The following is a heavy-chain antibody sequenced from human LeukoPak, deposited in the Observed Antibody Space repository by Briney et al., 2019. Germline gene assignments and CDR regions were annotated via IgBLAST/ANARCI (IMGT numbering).Heavy chain of an antibody. Sequence: SETLSLTCTVSGYSISSGYYWGWIRQPPGKGLEWIGSIYHSGSTYYNPSLKSRVTISVDTSKNQFSLKLSSVTAADTAVYYCASSEYQLLYGVWFDPWGQGTLVTVSS. V-gene: IGHV4-38-2*02. D-gene: IGHD2-2*02. J-gene: IGHJ5*02. CDR3: ASSEYQLLYGVWFDP. CDR2: IYHSGST. CDR1: GYSISSGYY.